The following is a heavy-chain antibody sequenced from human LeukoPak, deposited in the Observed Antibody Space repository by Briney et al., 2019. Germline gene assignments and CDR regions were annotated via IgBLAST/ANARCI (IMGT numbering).Heavy chain of an antibody. V-gene: IGHV3-48*01. Sequence: GGSLRLSCAASGFTFSSYSMNWVRQAPGKGLEWVSYISSSSSTIYYADSVKGRFTISRDNAKNSLCLQMNSLRAEDTAVYYCAKDNGAFDIWGQGTMVTVSS. CDR2: ISSSSSTI. J-gene: IGHJ3*02. CDR1: GFTFSSYS. CDR3: AKDNGAFDI.